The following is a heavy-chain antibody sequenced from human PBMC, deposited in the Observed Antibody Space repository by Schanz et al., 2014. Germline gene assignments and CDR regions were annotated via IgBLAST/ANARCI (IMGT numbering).Heavy chain of an antibody. CDR3: ARGPIPIQGVPMDF. Sequence: VQLLESGGGLVRPGGSLRLSCAASGFTFSSYTMNWVRQAPGKGLEWVANIGYDGSEKYYVDSVKGRFTISRDNSKDTLYLQMSGLTPEDTAVYYCARGPIPIQGVPMDFWGQGTLVTDSS. CDR1: GFTFSSYT. CDR2: IGYDGSEK. V-gene: IGHV3-33*08. J-gene: IGHJ4*02. D-gene: IGHD3-10*01.